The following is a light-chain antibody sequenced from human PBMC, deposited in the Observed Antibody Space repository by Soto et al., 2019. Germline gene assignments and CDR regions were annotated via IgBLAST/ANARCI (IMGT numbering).Light chain of an antibody. Sequence: DVQMTQSPSTLSASVGDRVTITCRATQSISGSLAWYQQKPGKAPKALIYDASSFEIGVPSRFRCSGSGTEFTRTISSLPPDDLATYYCQQYNICWTFGQGTKVEI. V-gene: IGKV1-5*01. CDR1: QSISGS. CDR3: QQYNICWT. CDR2: DAS. J-gene: IGKJ1*01.